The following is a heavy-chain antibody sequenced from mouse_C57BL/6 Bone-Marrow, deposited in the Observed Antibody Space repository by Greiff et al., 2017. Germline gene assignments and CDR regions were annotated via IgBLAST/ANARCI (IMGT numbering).Heavy chain of an antibody. V-gene: IGHV5-17*01. J-gene: IGHJ4*01. CDR1: GFTFSDYG. Sequence: EVQRVESGGGLVKPGGSLKLSCAASGFTFSDYGMHWVRQAPEKGLEWVAYISSGSSTIYYADTVKGRFTISRDNAKNTLFLQMPSLRSEDTAMYYCARLSNYYGSSPYAMDYWGQGTSVTVSS. D-gene: IGHD1-1*01. CDR2: ISSGSSTI. CDR3: ARLSNYYGSSPYAMDY.